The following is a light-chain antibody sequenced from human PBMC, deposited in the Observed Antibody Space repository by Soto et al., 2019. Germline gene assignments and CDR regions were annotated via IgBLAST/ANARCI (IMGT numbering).Light chain of an antibody. CDR3: SSYAGSNNYV. Sequence: QSVLTQPPSASGSPGQSVTISCTGTSSDVGGYKYVSWHQQYPGKAPKLMIYAVSKRPSGVPDRFSGSKSGNTASLTVSGLQAEDEADYYCSSYAGSNNYVFGTGTRSPS. CDR2: AVS. J-gene: IGLJ1*01. CDR1: SSDVGGYKY. V-gene: IGLV2-8*01.